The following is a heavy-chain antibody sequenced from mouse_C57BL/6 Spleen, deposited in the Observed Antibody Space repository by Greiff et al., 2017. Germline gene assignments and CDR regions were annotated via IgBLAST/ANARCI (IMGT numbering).Heavy chain of an antibody. Sequence: QVQLQQSGAELMKPGASVKLSCKATGYTFTGYWIEWVKQRPGHGLEWIGEILPGSGSTNYNEKFKAKATFTADTSSNTAYMQLSSLTAEGSAIYYCAGTHTSAPWFAYWGQGALVTVSA. CDR1: GYTFTGYW. J-gene: IGHJ3*01. D-gene: IGHD6-1*01. CDR2: ILPGSGST. V-gene: IGHV1-9*01. CDR3: AGTHTSAPWFAY.